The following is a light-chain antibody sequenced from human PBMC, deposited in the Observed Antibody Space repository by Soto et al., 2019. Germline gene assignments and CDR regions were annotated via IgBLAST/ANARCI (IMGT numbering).Light chain of an antibody. V-gene: IGKV3-20*01. CDR2: GAS. CDR3: QQYGDSPWT. CDR1: QSVGSTY. Sequence: PGEIATLSCRASQSVGSTYLAWYQQKPGRAPRLLIYGASSRATGIPDRFSGSGSGTDFTLTISRLEPEDYAVYYCQQYGDSPWTFGQGTKVDIK. J-gene: IGKJ1*01.